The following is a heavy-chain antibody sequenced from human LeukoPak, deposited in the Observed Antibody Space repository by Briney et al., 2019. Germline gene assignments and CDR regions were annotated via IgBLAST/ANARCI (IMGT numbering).Heavy chain of an antibody. J-gene: IGHJ4*02. D-gene: IGHD4-17*01. CDR3: ARQPGDYEGDY. Sequence: SETLSLTCAVYGESFSGYYWTWIRQPPGKGLEWIADVNPSGSTNYNPSLKSRVIISVDTSKNQFSLKLSSVTAADTAVYYCARQPGDYEGDYWGQGTLVTVSS. CDR2: VNPSGST. CDR1: GESFSGYY. V-gene: IGHV4-34*01.